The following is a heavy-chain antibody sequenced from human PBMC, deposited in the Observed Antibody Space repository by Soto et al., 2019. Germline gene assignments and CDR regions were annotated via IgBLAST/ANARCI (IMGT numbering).Heavy chain of an antibody. V-gene: IGHV4-39*01. CDR1: GGSISSSRCH. D-gene: IGHD3-22*01. CDR3: ATGRGSSGYYYGYGMDV. Sequence: SETLSLTCTVSGGSISSSRCHWGWIRQPPGKGLEWIASIKYSGTTFYNPSLKSRVTLSVDTSKNQFSLKLSSVTAADTAVYYCATGRGSSGYYYGYGMDVWGQGTTVTVSS. J-gene: IGHJ6*02. CDR2: IKYSGTT.